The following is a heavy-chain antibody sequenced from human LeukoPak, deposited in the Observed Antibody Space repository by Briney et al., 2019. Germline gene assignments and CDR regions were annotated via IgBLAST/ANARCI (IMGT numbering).Heavy chain of an antibody. V-gene: IGHV4-31*03. CDR2: IYYSGST. Sequence: SQTLSLTCTVSGGSISNGGYYWSWIRQHPGKGLEWIGYIYYSGSTYYNPSLKSRVTISVDTSKNQFSLKLSSVTAADTAVYYCARSRIAAAPDYWGQGTLVTVSS. CDR3: ARSRIAAAPDY. J-gene: IGHJ4*02. D-gene: IGHD6-25*01. CDR1: GGSISNGGYY.